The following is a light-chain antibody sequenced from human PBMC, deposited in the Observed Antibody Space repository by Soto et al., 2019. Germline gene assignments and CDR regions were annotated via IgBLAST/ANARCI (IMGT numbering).Light chain of an antibody. CDR3: QQYGSSPLT. Sequence: EIVLTQSPDTLSLSPGEGATLSCRASQSVRGSSLAWYQQKPGQAPRLLIYGASSRATGIPARFSGGGSGTDFSLTISRLETEDFSVYYCQQYGSSPLTFGGGTKVDIK. CDR1: QSVRGSS. CDR2: GAS. J-gene: IGKJ4*01. V-gene: IGKV3-20*01.